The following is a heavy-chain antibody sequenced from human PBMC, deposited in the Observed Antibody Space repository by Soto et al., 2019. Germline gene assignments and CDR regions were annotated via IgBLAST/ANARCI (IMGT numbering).Heavy chain of an antibody. J-gene: IGHJ3*02. CDR2: IDWDDDK. CDR1: GFSLSTSGMR. V-gene: IGHV2-70*04. D-gene: IGHD4-17*01. CDR3: ARIRAPEIDYGDGDAFDI. Sequence: GSGPTLVNPTQTLTLTCTFSGFSLSTSGMRVSWIRQPPGKALEWLARIDWDDDKFYSTSLKTRLTISKDTSKNQVVLTMTNMDPVDTATYYCARIRAPEIDYGDGDAFDIWGQGTMVTVSS.